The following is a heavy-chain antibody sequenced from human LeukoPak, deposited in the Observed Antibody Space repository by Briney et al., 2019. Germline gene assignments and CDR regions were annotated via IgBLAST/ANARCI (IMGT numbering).Heavy chain of an antibody. V-gene: IGHV3-53*01. CDR3: ARDRGWFDAFDI. Sequence: GGSLRLSCAASGFTLSSNYMSWVRQAPGKGLEWVSVIYSGGRTYYADSVKGRFTISRDNSKNTLYLQMNSLRAEDTAVYYCARDRGWFDAFDIWGQGTMVTVSS. CDR1: GFTLSSNY. J-gene: IGHJ3*02. CDR2: IYSGGRT. D-gene: IGHD2-15*01.